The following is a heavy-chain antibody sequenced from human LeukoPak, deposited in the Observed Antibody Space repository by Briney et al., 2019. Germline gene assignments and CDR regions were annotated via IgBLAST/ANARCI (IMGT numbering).Heavy chain of an antibody. V-gene: IGHV3-21*04. J-gene: IGHJ4*02. Sequence: PGGSLRLSCAASGFTFSSYSMNWVRQAPGKGLEWVSSISSSSSYIYYADSVKGRFTISRDNAKNSLYLQMNSLRAEDTAVYYCAKETVTQYYFDYWGQGTLVTVSS. CDR3: AKETVTQYYFDY. CDR2: ISSSSSYI. CDR1: GFTFSSYS. D-gene: IGHD4-17*01.